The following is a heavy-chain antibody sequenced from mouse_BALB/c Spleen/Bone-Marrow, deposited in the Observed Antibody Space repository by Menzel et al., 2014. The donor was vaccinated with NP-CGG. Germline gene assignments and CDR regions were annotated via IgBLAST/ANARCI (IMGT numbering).Heavy chain of an antibody. CDR2: INPSTGYT. D-gene: IGHD2-1*01. V-gene: IGHV1-7*01. Sequence: VQLQQSGAELAKPGASVKMSCKASGYTFTSYWMHWVKQRPGQGLEWIGYINPSTGYTGYNQKFNDKATLTADKSSSTAYMQLSSLTSKDSAVYYCARGNPLYAMDYWGQGTSVTVSS. J-gene: IGHJ4*01. CDR3: ARGNPLYAMDY. CDR1: GYTFTSYW.